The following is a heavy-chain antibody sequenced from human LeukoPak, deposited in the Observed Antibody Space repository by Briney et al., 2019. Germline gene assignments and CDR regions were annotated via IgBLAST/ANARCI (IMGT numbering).Heavy chain of an antibody. CDR1: GYTFTGCY. J-gene: IGHJ4*02. CDR2: INPNSGGS. CDR3: ASFPDSSGYGIHY. Sequence: ASVKVSCKASGYTFTGCYMHWVRQAPGQGLEWMGWINPNSGGSNYVQKFQGRVTMTTDTSISTAYMELSSLRSDDTAVYYCASFPDSSGYGIHYWGQGTLVTVSS. D-gene: IGHD3-22*01. V-gene: IGHV1-2*02.